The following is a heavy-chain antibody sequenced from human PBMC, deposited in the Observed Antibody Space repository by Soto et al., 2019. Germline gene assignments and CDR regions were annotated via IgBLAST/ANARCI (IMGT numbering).Heavy chain of an antibody. CDR3: ARRARPHFYYMDV. V-gene: IGHV3-64*01. Sequence: EVQLAESGGGLAQPGGSLRLSCAASGFTLSGYAMDWVRQAPGKGLEYVSGISSNGVGTYYANSVQGRFTISRDNSKNTVSLQMGSLRPEDMAVYYCARRARPHFYYMDVWGKGTTVTGSS. D-gene: IGHD6-6*01. CDR2: ISSNGVGT. CDR1: GFTLSGYA. J-gene: IGHJ6*03.